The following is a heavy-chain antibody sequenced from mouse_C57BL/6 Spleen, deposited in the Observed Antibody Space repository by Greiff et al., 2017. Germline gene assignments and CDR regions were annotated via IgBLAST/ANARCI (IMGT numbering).Heavy chain of an antibody. CDR3: AREVVEPFAY. D-gene: IGHD1-1*01. V-gene: IGHV1-12*01. CDR2: IYPGNGDS. CDR1: GYTFTSYT. J-gene: IGHJ3*01. Sequence: LQESGAELVRPGASVKLSCKASGYTFTSYTMHWVKQTPRQGLEWIGAIYPGNGDSSYNQKFKGKATLTVDKSSSTAYMQLSSLTSEDSAVYFCAREVVEPFAYWGQGTLVTVSA.